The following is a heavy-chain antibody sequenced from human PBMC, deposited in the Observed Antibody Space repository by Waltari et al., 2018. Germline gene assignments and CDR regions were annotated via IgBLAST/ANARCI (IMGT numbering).Heavy chain of an antibody. V-gene: IGHV6-1*01. D-gene: IGHD2-15*01. CDR1: GDRVSRHLVA. J-gene: IGHJ4*02. CDR2: TYYRSKWYN. CDR3: ARGRDSEPFDY. Sequence: QVQLQQSGQGLVKPSQTLSITCAIPGDRVSRHLVAWNWIRQSPSRGLEWLGRTYYRSKWYNDYAVSVKSRITINPDTSKNQFSLQLNSVTPEDTAVYYCARGRDSEPFDYWGQGTLVTVSS.